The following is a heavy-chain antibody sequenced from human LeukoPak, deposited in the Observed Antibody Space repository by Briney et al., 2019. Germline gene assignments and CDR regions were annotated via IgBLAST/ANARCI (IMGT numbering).Heavy chain of an antibody. Sequence: GGSLRLSCAASGFTFSSYAMHWVRQAPGKGLEYGSAISSNGGSTYYANSVKGRFTISRDNSKNTLYLQMGSLRAEDMAVYYCARDHRFGSGGWSYYYYYMDVWGKGTTVTVSS. V-gene: IGHV3-64*01. CDR3: ARDHRFGSGGWSYYYYYMDV. CDR2: ISSNGGST. J-gene: IGHJ6*03. D-gene: IGHD6-19*01. CDR1: GFTFSSYA.